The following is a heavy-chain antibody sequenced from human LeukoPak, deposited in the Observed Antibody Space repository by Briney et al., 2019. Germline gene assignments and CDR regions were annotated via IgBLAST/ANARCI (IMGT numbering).Heavy chain of an antibody. CDR1: GFTFSSYS. J-gene: IGHJ4*02. CDR3: AQLYDDCTRNTCLWYFDY. Sequence: PGGSLRLSCAASGFTFSSYSMNRVRQAPGKGLEWVANIKQDGSEEYYVDSVKGRFTISRDNAKNSLILQMNSLRAEDTAVYYCAQLYDDCTRNTCLWYFDYWGQGTLVTVPS. CDR2: IKQDGSEE. V-gene: IGHV3-7*01. D-gene: IGHD2/OR15-2a*01.